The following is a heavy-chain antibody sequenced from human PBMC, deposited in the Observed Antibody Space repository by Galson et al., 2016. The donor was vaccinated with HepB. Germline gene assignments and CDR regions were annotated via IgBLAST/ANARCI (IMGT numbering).Heavy chain of an antibody. CDR3: ARDVGSTLAARSFDY. V-gene: IGHV6-1*01. J-gene: IGHJ4*02. CDR1: GDSVSSNTAA. D-gene: IGHD6-6*01. CDR2: TYFRSKWYN. Sequence: CAISGDSVSSNTAAWNWIRQSPSRGLEWLGRTYFRSKWYNDYTMSVKSRIIISPDTSKNQFSLQLNSATPVDTAVYYCARDVGSTLAARSFDYWGQGTLVTVSS.